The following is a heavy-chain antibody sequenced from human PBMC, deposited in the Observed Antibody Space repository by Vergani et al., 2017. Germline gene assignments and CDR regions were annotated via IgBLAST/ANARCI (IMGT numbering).Heavy chain of an antibody. CDR2: ISGSGGST. V-gene: IGHV3-23*01. CDR1: GFTFSSYA. CDR3: ARASVVAATYYFDC. D-gene: IGHD2-15*01. Sequence: EVQLLESGGGLVQPGGSLRLSCAASGFTFSSYAMSRVRQAPGKGLEWVSAISGSGGSTYYADSVKGRFTISRDNSKNALYLQMNSLRAEDTAVYYCARASVVAATYYFDCWGQGTLVTVSS. J-gene: IGHJ4*02.